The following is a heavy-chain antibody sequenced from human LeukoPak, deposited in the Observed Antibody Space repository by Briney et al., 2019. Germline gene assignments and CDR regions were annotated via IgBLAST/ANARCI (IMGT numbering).Heavy chain of an antibody. V-gene: IGHV1-2*02. CDR3: ARVYSYDSSAYPPLLYFDY. Sequence: VASVKVSCKASGYTFTGYYIHWVRQAPGQGLEWMGWINPNSGDTNYAQEFQGRVTLTRDTSISTAYLELTRLRSDDTAVYSCARVYSYDSSAYPPLLYFDYWGQGTLVTVSS. CDR1: GYTFTGYY. D-gene: IGHD3-22*01. CDR2: INPNSGDT. J-gene: IGHJ4*02.